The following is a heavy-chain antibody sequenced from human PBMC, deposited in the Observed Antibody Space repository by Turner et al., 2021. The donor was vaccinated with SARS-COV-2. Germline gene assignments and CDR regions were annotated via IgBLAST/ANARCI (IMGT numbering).Heavy chain of an antibody. CDR2: INSDGSFT. CDR1: GFTFSSYW. J-gene: IGHJ3*02. CDR3: ARDQRDSVIWSGYGAFDI. Sequence: EVQLVESGGGLVQPGGYLRLSCAASGFTFSSYWMHWVRQAPGKGLVWVSHINSDGSFTSYADSVKGRFTISRDNAKNTLYLQMNSLRAEDTAVYYCARDQRDSVIWSGYGAFDIWGQGTMVTVSS. D-gene: IGHD3-3*01. V-gene: IGHV3-74*01.